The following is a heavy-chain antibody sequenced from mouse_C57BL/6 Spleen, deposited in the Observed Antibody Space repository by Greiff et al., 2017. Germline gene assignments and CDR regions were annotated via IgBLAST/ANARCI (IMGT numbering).Heavy chain of an antibody. Sequence: VQRVESGAELVRPGASVTLSCKASGYTFTDYEMHWVKQTPVHGLEWIGAIDPETGGTAYNQKFKGKAILTADKSSSTAYMELRSLTSEDSAVYYCTRPRAMDYWGQGTSVTVSS. J-gene: IGHJ4*01. CDR1: GYTFTDYE. CDR2: IDPETGGT. CDR3: TRPRAMDY. V-gene: IGHV1-15*01.